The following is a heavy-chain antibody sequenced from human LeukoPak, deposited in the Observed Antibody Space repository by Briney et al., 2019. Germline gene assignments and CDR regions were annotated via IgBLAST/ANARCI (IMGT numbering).Heavy chain of an antibody. D-gene: IGHD2-2*01. V-gene: IGHV4-38-2*02. CDR3: ARAPVVPAAIGTYFDY. Sequence: SETPSLTCTVSGYSISSGYYWGWIRQPPGKGLEWIGSIYHSGSTYYNPSLKSRVTISVDTSKNQFSLKLSSVTAADTAVYYCARAPVVPAAIGTYFDYWGQGTLVTVSS. CDR2: IYHSGST. CDR1: GYSISSGYY. J-gene: IGHJ4*02.